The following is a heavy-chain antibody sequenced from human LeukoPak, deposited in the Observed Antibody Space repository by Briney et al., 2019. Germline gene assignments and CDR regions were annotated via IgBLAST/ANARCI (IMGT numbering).Heavy chain of an antibody. CDR3: ASRAFVVRGVTSSPYGFDP. Sequence: ASVKVSCKASGYTFTGYYMHWVRQAPGQGLEWMGRINPNSGGTNYAQKFQGRVTMTRDTSISTANMELSRLRSDDTAVYYCASRAFVVRGVTSSPYGFDPWGQGTLVTVSS. CDR2: INPNSGGT. CDR1: GYTFTGYY. V-gene: IGHV1-2*06. D-gene: IGHD3-10*01. J-gene: IGHJ5*02.